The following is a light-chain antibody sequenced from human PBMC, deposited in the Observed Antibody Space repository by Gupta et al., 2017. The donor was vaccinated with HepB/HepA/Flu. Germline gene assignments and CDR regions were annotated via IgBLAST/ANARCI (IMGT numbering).Light chain of an antibody. J-gene: IGLJ1*01. CDR1: GSNIGSNT. CDR3: EAWDDSLIWEV. CDR2: NNN. Sequence: QSVLTQPPSASGTPVQRVSISCSGSGSNIGSNTVNWYRQLPGTAPKLLIYNNNQRPSGVPDRFSGSKSGTSASLAISGLQSEDEAEYYCEAWDDSLIWEVFGTGTKVTVL. V-gene: IGLV1-44*01.